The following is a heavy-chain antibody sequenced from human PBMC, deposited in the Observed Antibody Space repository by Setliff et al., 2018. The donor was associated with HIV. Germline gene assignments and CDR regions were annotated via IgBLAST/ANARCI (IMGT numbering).Heavy chain of an antibody. D-gene: IGHD6-19*01. CDR2: IYSGGST. J-gene: IGHJ3*02. Sequence: SLRLSCAASGFTVSNNYMSWVRQAPGKGLEWVSVIYSGGSTYYADSVKGRFTISRDNSKNTLYLQMNSLRAEDTAVYSCARVPYRSAWFSGGHDAFDIWGQGTMVTVSS. V-gene: IGHV3-53*01. CDR1: GFTVSNNY. CDR3: ARVPYRSAWFSGGHDAFDI.